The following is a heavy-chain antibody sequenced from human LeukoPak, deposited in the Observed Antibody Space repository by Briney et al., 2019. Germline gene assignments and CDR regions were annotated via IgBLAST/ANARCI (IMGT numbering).Heavy chain of an antibody. V-gene: IGHV3-33*01. CDR2: IWYDGSNK. J-gene: IGHJ4*02. D-gene: IGHD6-13*01. CDR1: GFTFSIYG. CDR3: ARDISSSSSCLSF. Sequence: GGSLRLSRAASGFTFSIYGMHWVRQAPGKGLEWVALIWYDGSNKYYTDSVKGRFTISRDNSKNTLYLQMNSLRAEDTAVYYCARDISSSSSCLSFWGQGTLVTVSS.